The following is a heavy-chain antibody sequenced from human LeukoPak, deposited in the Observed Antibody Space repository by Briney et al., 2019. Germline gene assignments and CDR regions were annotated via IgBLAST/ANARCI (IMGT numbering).Heavy chain of an antibody. J-gene: IGHJ4*02. Sequence: GGSLRLSCAASGFTVSRNYMSWVRQAPGKGLEWVSAISGSGGSTYYADSVKGRFTISRDNSKNTLYLQMNSLRAEDTAVYYCAKVGVVVIMGGYFDYWGQGTLVTVSS. CDR3: AKVGVVVIMGGYFDY. CDR1: GFTVSRNY. CDR2: ISGSGGST. D-gene: IGHD3-22*01. V-gene: IGHV3-23*01.